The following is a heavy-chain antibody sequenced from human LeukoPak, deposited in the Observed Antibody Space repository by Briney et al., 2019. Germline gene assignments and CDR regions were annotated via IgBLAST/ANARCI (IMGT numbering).Heavy chain of an antibody. Sequence: PGGSLRLSCTASGFNFRTYGMHWVRQAPGKGLEWVAVIWHDGSNKYYADSVKGRFTISRDNSKNTLYLQMNSLRAEDAAVYYCAKELSSGWYNLQNYYYMDVWGKGTTVTVSS. CDR1: GFNFRTYG. V-gene: IGHV3-33*06. CDR3: AKELSSGWYNLQNYYYMDV. CDR2: IWHDGSNK. J-gene: IGHJ6*03. D-gene: IGHD6-19*01.